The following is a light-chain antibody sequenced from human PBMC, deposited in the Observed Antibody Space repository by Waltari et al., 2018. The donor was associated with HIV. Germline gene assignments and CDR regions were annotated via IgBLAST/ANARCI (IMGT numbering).Light chain of an antibody. CDR2: DDR. J-gene: IGLJ1*01. CDR3: QVWDSYSAF. Sequence: SYDLTQPPSVSVAPGQTARITCGGNNIGSKSVHWYQLRPGQAPVLVVYDDRDRPSGIPERFSGSNSGDTATLTVGWAEAGDEADYYCQVWDSYSAFFGSGTKVTVL. V-gene: IGLV3-21*02. CDR1: NIGSKS.